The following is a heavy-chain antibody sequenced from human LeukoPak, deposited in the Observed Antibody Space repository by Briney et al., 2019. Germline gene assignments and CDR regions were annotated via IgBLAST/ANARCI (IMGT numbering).Heavy chain of an antibody. J-gene: IGHJ3*02. Sequence: GGSLRLSCAGSGFTFSGSAMHWVRQASGKGLEWVGRIRSKANSYATAYAASVKGRFTISRDDSKNTAYLQMNSLKTEDTAVYYCTRLKWELPSNDQVRAFDIWGQGTMVTVSS. CDR1: GFTFSGSA. CDR3: TRLKWELPSNDQVRAFDI. D-gene: IGHD1-26*01. V-gene: IGHV3-73*01. CDR2: IRSKANSYAT.